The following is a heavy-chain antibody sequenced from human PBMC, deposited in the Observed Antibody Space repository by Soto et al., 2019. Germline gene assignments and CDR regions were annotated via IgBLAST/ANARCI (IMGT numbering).Heavy chain of an antibody. D-gene: IGHD5-12*01. Sequence: QLQLQESGSGLVKTSETLSLTCTVSGASISYGGFSWSWIRQSPGKGLEWIGYISYLESTYFPPSFKSRLTMSIDRTRNQFSLKLSSVTAADMAVYYCARGGGYDSFDYWGQGVLVTVSS. J-gene: IGHJ4*02. CDR1: GASISYGGFS. CDR3: ARGGGYDSFDY. V-gene: IGHV4-30-2*06. CDR2: ISYLEST.